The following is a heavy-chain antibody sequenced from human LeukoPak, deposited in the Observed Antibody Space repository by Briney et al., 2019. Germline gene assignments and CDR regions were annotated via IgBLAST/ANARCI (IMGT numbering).Heavy chain of an antibody. CDR3: ARGPGYGDLDKYYMDV. V-gene: IGHV3-53*01. Sequence: GGSLRLSCAASGFTVSSNYMNWVRQAPGKGLEWVSVIYSGGSTYYADSVKGRFTISRDNSKNTLYLQMNSLRAEDTAVYYCARGPGYGDLDKYYMDVWGKGTTVTVSS. CDR2: IYSGGST. CDR1: GFTVSSNY. J-gene: IGHJ6*03. D-gene: IGHD4-17*01.